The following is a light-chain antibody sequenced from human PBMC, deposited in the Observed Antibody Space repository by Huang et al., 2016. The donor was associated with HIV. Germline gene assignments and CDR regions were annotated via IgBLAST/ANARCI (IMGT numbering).Light chain of an antibody. CDR1: QNVTNDY. J-gene: IGKJ1*01. V-gene: IGKV3-20*01. CDR2: GSS. Sequence: EIMLTQSPDTLSLSPGERGALSCRASQNVTNDYLAWYQQKSGQPPRLLISGSSGRATGVPVRFGGSGSGTEFTLTIDRLEPEDFASYYCQQYSASPWTFGPGTKLEV. CDR3: QQYSASPWT.